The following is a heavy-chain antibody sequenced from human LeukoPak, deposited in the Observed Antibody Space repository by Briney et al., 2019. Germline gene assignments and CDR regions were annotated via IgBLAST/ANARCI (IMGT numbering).Heavy chain of an antibody. V-gene: IGHV3-30*03. D-gene: IGHD6-13*01. CDR3: ASHPGISEAGTTVPYDY. CDR1: GFTFSSYG. J-gene: IGHJ4*02. CDR2: IPYDGSNK. Sequence: PGGSLRLSCAASGFTFSSYGMHWVRQAPGKGLEWVAVIPYDGSNKYYADSVKGRFTISRDNSKNTLYLQMNSLRAEDTAVYYCASHPGISEAGTTVPYDYWGQGTLVTVSS.